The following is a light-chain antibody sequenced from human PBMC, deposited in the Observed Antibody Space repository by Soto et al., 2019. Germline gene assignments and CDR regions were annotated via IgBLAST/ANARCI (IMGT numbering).Light chain of an antibody. Sequence: DIQMTQSPSSLSASVGDRVTITCRASQSISSSLNWYQQKPGKAPELLIYATSSLQSGVPSRFSGSGSGTEFTLTISSLRPEDFATYFCQQDYSTPTWAFGQGPTVDMK. CDR2: ATS. J-gene: IGKJ1*01. CDR3: QQDYSTPTWA. CDR1: QSISSS. V-gene: IGKV1-39*01.